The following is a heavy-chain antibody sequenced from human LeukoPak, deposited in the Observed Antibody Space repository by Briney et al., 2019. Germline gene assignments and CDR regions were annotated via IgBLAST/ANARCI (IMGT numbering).Heavy chain of an antibody. Sequence: GGSLRLSCAASGFTFSSYSMNWVRQAPGKGLEWVSSISSSSSYIYYADSAKGRFTISRDNAKNSLYLQMNSLRAEDTAVYYCARDLLTYSSSWDYWGQGTLVTVSS. D-gene: IGHD6-13*01. CDR3: ARDLLTYSSSWDY. V-gene: IGHV3-21*01. J-gene: IGHJ4*02. CDR2: ISSSSSYI. CDR1: GFTFSSYS.